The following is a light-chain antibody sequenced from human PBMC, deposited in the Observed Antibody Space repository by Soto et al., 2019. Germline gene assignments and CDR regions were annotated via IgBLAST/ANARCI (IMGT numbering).Light chain of an antibody. Sequence: DIQMTQSPSTLSASVGDTVTVTCRASQSVSGWLAWYQQKPGEAPKLLIYAASTLESGVPSRFSATVSGTEFSLTITSLQPEDFATYYCQQLFDSPITFGQGTRLEIK. V-gene: IGKV1-5*01. CDR3: QQLFDSPIT. CDR1: QSVSGW. CDR2: AAS. J-gene: IGKJ5*01.